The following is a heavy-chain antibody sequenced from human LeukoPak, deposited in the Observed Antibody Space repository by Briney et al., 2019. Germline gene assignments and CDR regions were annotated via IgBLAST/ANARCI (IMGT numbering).Heavy chain of an antibody. CDR2: VNHSGST. CDR1: GMSFNDYY. V-gene: IGHV4-34*01. J-gene: IGHJ4*02. D-gene: IGHD1-1*01. CDR3: ARRAYSAAYWKHFDY. Sequence: SETLSLTCAVYGMSFNDYYWSWVRQPPGKGLGWIGEVNHSGSTNYNSPLKSRVTISVDTSKNQFSLKLNSVTAADTAVYYCARRAYSAAYWKHFDYWGQGTLVTVSS.